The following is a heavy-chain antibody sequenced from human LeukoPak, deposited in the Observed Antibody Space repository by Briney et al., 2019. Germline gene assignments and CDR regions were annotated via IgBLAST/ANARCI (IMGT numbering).Heavy chain of an antibody. J-gene: IGHJ4*02. D-gene: IGHD4-17*01. V-gene: IGHV3-48*04. CDR3: VRGDYETFDY. CDR1: GFTFTSYS. Sequence: LSGGSLRLSCAASGFTFTSYSMNWVRQAPGKGLEWVSYIGRSGTSTFYAPSVKGRFTISRDNARQSVFLQMNSLRVEDTAVYYCVRGDYETFDYWGQGTLVTVSS. CDR2: IGRSGTST.